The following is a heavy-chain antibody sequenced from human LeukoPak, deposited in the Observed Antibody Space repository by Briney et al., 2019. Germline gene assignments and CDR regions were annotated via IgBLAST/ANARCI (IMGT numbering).Heavy chain of an antibody. CDR2: ISYDGSNK. J-gene: IGHJ3*02. D-gene: IGHD1-20*01. Sequence: GRSLRLSCAASGFTFSSYAMHWVRQAPGKGLEWVAVISYDGSNKYYADSVKGRFTISRDNSKNTLYLQMNSLRAEDTAVYYCASERSGYKWVTTGCDAFDIWGQGTMVTVSS. V-gene: IGHV3-30-3*01. CDR1: GFTFSSYA. CDR3: ASERSGYKWVTTGCDAFDI.